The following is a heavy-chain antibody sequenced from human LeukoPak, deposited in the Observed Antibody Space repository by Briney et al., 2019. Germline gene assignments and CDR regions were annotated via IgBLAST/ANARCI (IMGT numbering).Heavy chain of an antibody. V-gene: IGHV3-74*01. Sequence: GGSLRLSCVASGFTFSRYWMHWVRQAPGKGLVWVSRSNSDGSSTNYADSVKGRFTISRDNAKNTLYLQMNSLRAEDTAIYYCASGSLWSPNWFDPWGQGTLVTVSS. CDR3: ASGSLWSPNWFDP. CDR2: SNSDGSST. CDR1: GFTFSRYW. D-gene: IGHD3-10*01. J-gene: IGHJ5*02.